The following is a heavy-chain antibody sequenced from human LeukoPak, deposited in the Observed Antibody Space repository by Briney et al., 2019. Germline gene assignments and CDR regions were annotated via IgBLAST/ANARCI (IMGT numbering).Heavy chain of an antibody. CDR2: ISGSGGTT. Sequence: GGSLRLSCATSGFTFSNYAVSWVRQAPGKGLEWVSSISGSGGTTYYADSVKGRFTISRDNSKNTLYLQMNTLRAGDTAVYYCARDPYSSTWSYGMDVWGQGTTVTVSS. J-gene: IGHJ6*02. V-gene: IGHV3-23*01. CDR1: GFTFSNYA. CDR3: ARDPYSSTWSYGMDV. D-gene: IGHD6-6*01.